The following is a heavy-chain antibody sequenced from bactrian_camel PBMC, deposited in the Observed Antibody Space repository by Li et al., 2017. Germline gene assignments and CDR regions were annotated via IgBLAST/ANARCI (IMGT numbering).Heavy chain of an antibody. J-gene: IGHJ4*01. V-gene: IGHV3S42*01. Sequence: VQLVESGGGSVQAGGSLRLSCTASRYDTDSTNSVGWFRQAPEKEREWVSTIHSDGGSTSYADSVKGRFTISRDNAKNTLYLQMNNLKPDDTAMYYCAADFRPTRLIYGDSWSIPDERQYRYWGQGTQVTVS. CDR1: RYDTDSTNS. CDR3: AADFRPTRLIYGDSWSIPDERQYRY. CDR2: IHSDGGST. D-gene: IGHD6*01.